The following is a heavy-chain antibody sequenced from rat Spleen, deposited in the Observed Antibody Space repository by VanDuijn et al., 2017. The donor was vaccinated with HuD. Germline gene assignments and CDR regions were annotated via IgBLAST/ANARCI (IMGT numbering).Heavy chain of an antibody. Sequence: EVQLVESGGGLVQPGGSLILSCAASGFSFSSHVMAWVRQAPTKGLEWVATISYDGSSTYYRDSVKGRFTISRDNAKSTLYLQMDSLRSEDTATYYCARHGLGEDYWGQGVMVTVSS. CDR1: GFSFSSHV. CDR3: ARHGLGEDY. V-gene: IGHV5-29*01. D-gene: IGHD5-1*01. CDR2: ISYDGSST. J-gene: IGHJ2*01.